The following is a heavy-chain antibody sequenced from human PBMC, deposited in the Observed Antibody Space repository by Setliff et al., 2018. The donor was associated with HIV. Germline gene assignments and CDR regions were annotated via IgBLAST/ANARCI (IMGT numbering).Heavy chain of an antibody. D-gene: IGHD3-3*01. CDR3: ARDVPVASGYYYFEY. CDR2: IYHSEST. CDR1: GYSISSGYY. J-gene: IGHJ4*02. V-gene: IGHV4-38-2*02. Sequence: PSETLSLTCAVSGYSISSGYYWGWIRQPPGKGLEWIGSIYHSESTYYNPSLKSRVTISVDTSKNQFSLKLNSVTAADTAVYYCARDVPVASGYYYFEYWGQGTLVTVSS.